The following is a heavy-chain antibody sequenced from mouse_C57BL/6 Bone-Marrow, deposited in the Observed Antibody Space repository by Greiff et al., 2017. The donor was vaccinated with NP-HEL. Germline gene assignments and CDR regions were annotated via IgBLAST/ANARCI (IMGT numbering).Heavy chain of an antibody. V-gene: IGHV5-12*01. CDR2: ISNGGGST. Sequence: EVKLMESGGGLVQPGGSLKLSCAASGFTFSDYYMYWVRQTPEKRLEWVAYISNGGGSTYYPDTVKGRFTISRDNAKNTLYLQMSRLKSEDTAMYYCARLGFSTVPPWSFDVWGTGTTVTVSS. CDR3: ARLGFSTVPPWSFDV. CDR1: GFTFSDYY. D-gene: IGHD1-1*01. J-gene: IGHJ1*03.